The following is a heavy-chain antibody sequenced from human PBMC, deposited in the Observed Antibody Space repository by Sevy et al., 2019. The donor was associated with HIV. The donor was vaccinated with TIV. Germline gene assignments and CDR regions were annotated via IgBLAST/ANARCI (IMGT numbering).Heavy chain of an antibody. V-gene: IGHV4-39*01. CDR2: IYYSGST. CDR3: ARPHYDILTGYPNWFDP. CDR1: GGSISSSSYY. J-gene: IGHJ5*02. Sequence: SETLSLTCTVSGGSISSSSYYRGWIRQTPGKGLEWIGSIYYSGSTYYNPSLKSRVTISVDTSKNQFSLKLSSVTAADTAVYYCARPHYDILTGYPNWFDPWGQGTLVTVSS. D-gene: IGHD3-9*01.